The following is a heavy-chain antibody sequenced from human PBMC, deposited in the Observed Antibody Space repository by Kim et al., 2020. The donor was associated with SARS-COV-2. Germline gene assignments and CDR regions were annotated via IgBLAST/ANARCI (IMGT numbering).Heavy chain of an antibody. J-gene: IGHJ4*02. CDR2: IKSKSDGGTA. D-gene: IGHD4-17*01. CDR3: TVDRDGDHQFED. Sequence: GGSLRLSCAASGFTFSNAWMSWVRQAPGKGLEWVARIKSKSDGGTADYAAPVRGRFTISRDDSKSTLFLEMNSLKVEDSAVYFCTVDRDGDHQFEDWGQGTLVTISS. CDR1: GFTFSNAW. V-gene: IGHV3-15*01.